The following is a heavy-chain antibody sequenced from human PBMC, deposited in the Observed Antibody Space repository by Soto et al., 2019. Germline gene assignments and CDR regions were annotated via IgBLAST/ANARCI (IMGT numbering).Heavy chain of an antibody. CDR1: GYIFTNHY. D-gene: IGHD3-22*01. Sequence: QVQLVQSGAEVKKPGASVKVSCKASGYIFTNHYIHWVRQAPGQGLEWMGIINPSGGRTNYLQKCEGSVTMTRDTSTSPVYLELSSLRSEDTAVYFCARADYYDSSGFYYDYWGQGTLVTVSS. CDR2: INPSGGRT. V-gene: IGHV1-46*01. CDR3: ARADYYDSSGFYYDY. J-gene: IGHJ4*02.